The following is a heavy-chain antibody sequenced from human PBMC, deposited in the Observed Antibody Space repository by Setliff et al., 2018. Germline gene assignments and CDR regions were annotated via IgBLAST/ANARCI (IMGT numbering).Heavy chain of an antibody. CDR2: IYYAGST. J-gene: IGHJ6*03. CDR1: GGSIRSYY. CDR3: ARADSNTYYYYYYMDV. V-gene: IGHV4-59*08. D-gene: IGHD4-4*01. Sequence: PSETLSLTCTVSGGSIRSYYWSWIRQPPGKGLEWIGCIYYAGSTNYNPSFKSRVTISVDTSKNQFSLKLSSVTAADTAVYYCARADSNTYYYYYYMDVWGKGTTVTVSS.